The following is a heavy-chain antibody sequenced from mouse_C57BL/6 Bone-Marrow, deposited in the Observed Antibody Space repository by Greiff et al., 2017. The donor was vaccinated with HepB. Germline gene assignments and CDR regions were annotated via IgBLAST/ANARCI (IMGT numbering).Heavy chain of an antibody. V-gene: IGHV1-64*01. CDR3: AKRKRGRRHWYFDV. CDR2: IHPNSGST. Sequence: QVQLQQPGAELVKPGASVKLSCKASGYTFTSYWMHWVKQRPGQGLEWIGMIHPNSGSTNYNEKFKSKATLTVDKSSSTTYMQRSSLTSEDSAVYYCAKRKRGRRHWYFDVWGTGTTVTVAS. CDR1: GYTFTSYW. J-gene: IGHJ1*03. D-gene: IGHD4-1*01.